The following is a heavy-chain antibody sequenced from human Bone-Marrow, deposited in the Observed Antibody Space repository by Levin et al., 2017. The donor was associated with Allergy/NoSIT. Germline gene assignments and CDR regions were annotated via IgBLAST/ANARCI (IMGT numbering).Heavy chain of an antibody. Sequence: PGGSLRLSCKGSGYSFTSYWIGWVRQMPGKGLEWMGIIYPGDSDTRYSPSFQGQVTISADKSISTAYLQWSSLKASDTAMYYCARHPKMEQPQGFFDYWGQGTLVTVSS. CDR1: GYSFTSYW. CDR2: IYPGDSDT. J-gene: IGHJ4*02. V-gene: IGHV5-51*01. D-gene: IGHD6-13*01. CDR3: ARHPKMEQPQGFFDY.